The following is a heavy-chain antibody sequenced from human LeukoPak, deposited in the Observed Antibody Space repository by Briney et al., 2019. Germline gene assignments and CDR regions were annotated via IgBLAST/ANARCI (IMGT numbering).Heavy chain of an antibody. CDR1: GFTVSSNY. CDR2: IKQDESEK. J-gene: IGHJ4*02. CDR3: ARALMVRGVEFDY. D-gene: IGHD3-10*01. Sequence: GGSLRLSCAASGFTVSSNYMSWVRQAPGKGLEWVANIKQDESEKYYVDSVKGRFSISRDNAKNSLYLQMNSLRAEDTAVYYCARALMVRGVEFDYWGQGTLVTVSS. V-gene: IGHV3-7*01.